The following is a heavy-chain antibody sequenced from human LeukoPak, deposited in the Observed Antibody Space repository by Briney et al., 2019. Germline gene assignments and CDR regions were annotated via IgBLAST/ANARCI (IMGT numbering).Heavy chain of an antibody. V-gene: IGHV3-30*18. D-gene: IGHD2-15*01. Sequence: GSLRLSCAASGFTFSSYGMHWVRQAPGKGLEWVAVISYDGSNKYYADSVKGRFTISRDNSKNTLYLQMNSLRAEDTAVYYCAKDLKEDIVVVVAATPDYWGQGTLVTVSS. J-gene: IGHJ4*02. CDR2: ISYDGSNK. CDR3: AKDLKEDIVVVVAATPDY. CDR1: GFTFSSYG.